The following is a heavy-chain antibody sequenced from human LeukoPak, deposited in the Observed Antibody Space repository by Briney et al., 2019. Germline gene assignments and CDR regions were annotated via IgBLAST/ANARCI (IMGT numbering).Heavy chain of an antibody. Sequence: ASVKVSCKDSGYTFTSYGISWVRQAPGQGLEWMGWISAYNGNTNYAQKLQGRVTMTTDTSTSTAYMELRSLRSDDTAVYYCATLPTVVTPGYWGQGTLVTVSS. CDR2: ISAYNGNT. D-gene: IGHD4-23*01. CDR1: GYTFTSYG. V-gene: IGHV1-18*01. J-gene: IGHJ4*02. CDR3: ATLPTVVTPGY.